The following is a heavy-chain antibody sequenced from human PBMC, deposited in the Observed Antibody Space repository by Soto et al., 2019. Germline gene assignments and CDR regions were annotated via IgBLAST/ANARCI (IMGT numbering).Heavy chain of an antibody. CDR1: GYSFTSYW. CDR2: IYPGDSDT. V-gene: IGHV5-51*01. J-gene: IGHJ4*02. CDR3: GRNPFCKKTSRYGDY. Sequence: GESLKISCKGSGYSFTSYWIGWVRQMPGKGLEWMGIIYPGDSDTRYSPSFQGQVTISADKSISTAYLQWSSLKASDTAMYYFGRNPFCKKTSRYGDYWGQGTLVTV. D-gene: IGHD2-2*01.